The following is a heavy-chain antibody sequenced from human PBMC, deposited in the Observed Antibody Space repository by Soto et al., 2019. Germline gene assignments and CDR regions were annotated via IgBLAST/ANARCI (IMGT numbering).Heavy chain of an antibody. V-gene: IGHV4-30-4*01. CDR1: GGSISSGGYY. CDR3: AREGSGYDLDY. CDR2: IYYSGST. J-gene: IGHJ4*02. Sequence: SETLSLTCTVAGGSISSGGYYWSWIRQPPGKGLEWIGYIYYSGSTYYNPSLKSRVTISVDTSKNQFSLKLSSVTAADTAVYYCAREGSGYDLDYWGQGTLVTVSS. D-gene: IGHD5-12*01.